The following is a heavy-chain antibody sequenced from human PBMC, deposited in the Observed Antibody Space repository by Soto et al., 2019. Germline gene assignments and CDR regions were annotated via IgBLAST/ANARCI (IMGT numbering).Heavy chain of an antibody. Sequence: EVQVLESGGGLVQPGGSLRLSCVASGFIFSSYVMSWVRQAPGKGLEWVSGISGGGSNTFYADSVKGRFTISRDNSKNTLLLQMNSLGAEDTAVYYCAKDSNKYSSSLRGRYFDYWGQGIGVTVSS. CDR3: AKDSNKYSSSLRGRYFDY. V-gene: IGHV3-23*01. CDR1: GFIFSSYV. D-gene: IGHD4-4*01. J-gene: IGHJ4*02. CDR2: ISGGGSNT.